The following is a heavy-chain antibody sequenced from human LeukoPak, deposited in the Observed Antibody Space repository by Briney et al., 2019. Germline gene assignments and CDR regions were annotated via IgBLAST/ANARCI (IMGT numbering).Heavy chain of an antibody. D-gene: IGHD2-2*01. Sequence: SETMSLTCTVSGGSISSYYWSWIRQPPGKGLEWIGYIYYSGSTNYNPSLKSRVTISVDTSKNQFSLKLSSVTAADTAVYYCARSVVPAAMLNWFDPWGQGTLVTVSS. V-gene: IGHV4-59*01. CDR3: ARSVVPAAMLNWFDP. CDR2: IYYSGST. J-gene: IGHJ5*02. CDR1: GGSISSYY.